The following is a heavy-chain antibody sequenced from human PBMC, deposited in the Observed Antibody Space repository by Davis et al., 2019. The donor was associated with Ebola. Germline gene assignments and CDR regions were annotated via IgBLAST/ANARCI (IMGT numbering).Heavy chain of an antibody. CDR1: GGTFSSYA. CDR3: ARAIGSGIDWFDP. CDR2: IIPIFGTA. Sequence: SVKVSCKASGGTFSSYAISWVRQAPGQGLEWMGGIIPIFGTANYAQKFQGRVTITADESTSTAYMELSSLRSEDTAVYYCARAIGSGIDWFDPWGQGTLVTVSS. J-gene: IGHJ5*02. D-gene: IGHD3-3*01. V-gene: IGHV1-69*13.